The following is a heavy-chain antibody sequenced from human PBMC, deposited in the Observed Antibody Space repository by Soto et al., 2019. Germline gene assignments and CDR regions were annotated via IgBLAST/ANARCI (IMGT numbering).Heavy chain of an antibody. CDR3: AREVQVHTPAFVY. D-gene: IGHD3-10*01. CDR2: ISPMFGAA. CDR1: GGTFNTYA. V-gene: IGHV1-69*19. J-gene: IGHJ4*02. Sequence: QVQLVQSGAEMKKPGASVKVSCQSSGGTFNTYAMNWVRQAPGQGHERMGGISPMFGAANYAPKFQGRVTITADESTGTSYMQLSSLTSEDRTLYCCAREVQVHTPAFVYWGQGTLVSVSS.